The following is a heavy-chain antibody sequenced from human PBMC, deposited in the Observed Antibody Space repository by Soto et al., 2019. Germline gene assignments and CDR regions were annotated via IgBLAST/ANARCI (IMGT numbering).Heavy chain of an antibody. D-gene: IGHD3-9*01. V-gene: IGHV4-59*08. CDR1: GGSISSYY. J-gene: IGHJ6*02. Sequence: QVQLQESGPGLVKPSETLSLTCTVSGGSISSYYWSWIRQPPGKGLEWIGYIYYSGSTNYNPSLKRRVTISVDTSKNQFSLKLSSVTAADTAVYYCATTSYYDILTGYPIYYYYYGMDVWGQGTTVTVSS. CDR2: IYYSGST. CDR3: ATTSYYDILTGYPIYYYYYGMDV.